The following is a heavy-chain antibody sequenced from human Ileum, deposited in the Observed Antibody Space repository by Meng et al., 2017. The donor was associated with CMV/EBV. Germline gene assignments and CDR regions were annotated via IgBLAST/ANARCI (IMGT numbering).Heavy chain of an antibody. D-gene: IGHD2-21*01. Sequence: QVQLQQGGAGLLKPSGTLTLPCAVDGGSFSGYYWSWIRQPPGKGLEWIAEVSHSGVTNYNPSLKSRVTISIDTSKNQFSLHLSSVTAADTAVYYCAREPPFVPADSWGQGTLVTVSS. J-gene: IGHJ4*02. CDR2: VSHSGVT. CDR3: AREPPFVPADS. V-gene: IGHV4-34*02. CDR1: GGSFSGYY.